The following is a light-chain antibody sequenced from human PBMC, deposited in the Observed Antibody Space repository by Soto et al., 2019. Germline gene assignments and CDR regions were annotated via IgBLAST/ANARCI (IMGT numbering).Light chain of an antibody. J-gene: IGKJ4*01. V-gene: IGKV1-12*01. CDR3: QQANSFPLT. CDR2: AAS. CDR1: QGINKW. Sequence: DIQMTQSPSSVSAAVGDRVTITCRASQGINKWLAWYQQKPGKAPQLLISAASTLRSGVPSRFSGSGSGTDLILTISNLQPEDFATYFCQQANSFPLTFGGGTKVDIK.